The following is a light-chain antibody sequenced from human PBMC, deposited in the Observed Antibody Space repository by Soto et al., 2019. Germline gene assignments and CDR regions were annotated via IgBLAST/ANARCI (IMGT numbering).Light chain of an antibody. J-gene: IGKJ3*01. CDR3: QQSYDLFS. Sequence: DIQMTQSPPSLSASVGDRVTIACRASESITNFLNWYQQKPGKAPKLLIYAASTLQSGVPSRFIGSGFGTAFTLTISSLQPEDFATYYCQQSYDLFSFGPGTKVDF. CDR1: ESITNF. CDR2: AAS. V-gene: IGKV1-39*01.